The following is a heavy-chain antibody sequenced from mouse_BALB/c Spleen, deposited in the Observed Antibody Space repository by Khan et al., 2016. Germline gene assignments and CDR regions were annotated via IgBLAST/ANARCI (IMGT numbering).Heavy chain of an antibody. CDR3: VREGYAMDY. CDR1: GFTFNTYA. Sequence: EVQLVESGGGLVQPKGSLKLSCAASGFTFNTYAMHWVCQAPGKGLEWVARIRSKSNNDATYDADSVKDRFTISRDESQSMLYLQMNNLKTDDTAMYYCVREGYAMDYCGQGTSVTVSS. V-gene: IGHV10-3*03. J-gene: IGHJ4*01. CDR2: IRSKSNNDAT.